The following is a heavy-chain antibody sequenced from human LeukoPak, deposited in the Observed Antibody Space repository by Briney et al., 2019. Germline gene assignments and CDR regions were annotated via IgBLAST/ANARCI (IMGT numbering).Heavy chain of an antibody. Sequence: SETLSLTCTVSGGSISSYYWSWIRQPPGKGLEWIGYIYYSGSTNYNPSLKSRVTISVDTSKNQFSLKLSSVTAADTAVYYCARRTVGAAFDYWGQGTLVTVSS. CDR3: ARRTVGAAFDY. J-gene: IGHJ4*02. D-gene: IGHD1-26*01. CDR2: IYYSGST. CDR1: GGSISSYY. V-gene: IGHV4-59*08.